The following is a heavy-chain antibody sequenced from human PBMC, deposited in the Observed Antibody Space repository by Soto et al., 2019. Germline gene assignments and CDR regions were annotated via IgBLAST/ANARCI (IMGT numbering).Heavy chain of an antibody. CDR3: ARDKDRQQLGGNYYYGIDV. CDR1: GGTFGNSA. Sequence: QVQLVQSGAEVKKPGSSVTVSCKASGGTFGNSAISWVRQATGQGLEWMGGIIPSFPTPDYAQKFQGRVTITADESTSTAYMELTSLRSEDTAVYYCARDKDRQQLGGNYYYGIDVWGQGTTVTVSS. D-gene: IGHD3-3*02. CDR2: IIPSFPTP. V-gene: IGHV1-69*12. J-gene: IGHJ6*02.